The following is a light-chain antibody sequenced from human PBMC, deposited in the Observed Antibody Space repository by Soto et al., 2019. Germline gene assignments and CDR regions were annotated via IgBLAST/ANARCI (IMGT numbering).Light chain of an antibody. CDR2: EGS. Sequence: QSALTQPASVSGSPGQSITISCTGTSSDVGSYNLVSWYQQHPGKAPKLMIYEGSKRASGVSNRFSGSKSGNTASLTISGLQAEDEADYYCCSYAGSSFSLDFGGGTKLTVL. J-gene: IGLJ2*01. CDR3: CSYAGSSFSLD. CDR1: SSDVGSYNL. V-gene: IGLV2-23*01.